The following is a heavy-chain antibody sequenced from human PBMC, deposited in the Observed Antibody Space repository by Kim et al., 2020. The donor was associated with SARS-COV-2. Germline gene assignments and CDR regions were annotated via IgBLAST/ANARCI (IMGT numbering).Heavy chain of an antibody. Sequence: SPSFQGQVTISADKSISTAYLQWSSLKASDTAMYYCARTKLLTLDAFDIWGQGTMVTVSS. CDR3: ARTKLLTLDAFDI. J-gene: IGHJ3*02. V-gene: IGHV5-51*01. D-gene: IGHD2-15*01.